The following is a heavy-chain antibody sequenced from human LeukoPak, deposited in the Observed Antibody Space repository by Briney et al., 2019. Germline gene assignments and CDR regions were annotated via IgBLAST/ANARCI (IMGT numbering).Heavy chain of an antibody. D-gene: IGHD3-22*01. J-gene: IGHJ5*02. V-gene: IGHV1-46*01. CDR3: VRVYHDGSFESGNWFDP. Sequence: ASVKVSCKASGYTFTSYYMHWVRQAPGQGLEWMGIINPSGGSTSYAQKFQGRVTTTRDTSTSTVYMELSSLRSEDTAVYYCVRVYHDGSFESGNWFDPWGQGTLVTVSS. CDR1: GYTFTSYY. CDR2: INPSGGST.